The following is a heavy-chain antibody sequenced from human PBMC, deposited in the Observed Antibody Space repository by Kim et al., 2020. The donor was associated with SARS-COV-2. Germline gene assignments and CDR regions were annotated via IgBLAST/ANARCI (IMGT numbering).Heavy chain of an antibody. J-gene: IGHJ4*02. Sequence: KYYVDAVKGRFTIARDTAENSLYLQMTSLRADDTALYYCVRGTAAPGTDYWGQGSLVTVSS. D-gene: IGHD6-13*01. CDR2: K. CDR3: VRGTAAPGTDY. V-gene: IGHV3-7*03.